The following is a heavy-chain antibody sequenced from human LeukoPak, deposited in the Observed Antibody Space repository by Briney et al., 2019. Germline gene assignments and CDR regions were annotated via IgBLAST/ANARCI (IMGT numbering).Heavy chain of an antibody. J-gene: IGHJ4*02. V-gene: IGHV1-18*01. Sequence: ASVKVSCKASGYTFTTYGITWVRQAPGQGLEWMGWISPYNGNTNYGQKFQDGLTMTTDTSTSTAYMELRSLTSDDTAVYYCATDLNIYDVLSGYSYYLDFWGQGTLVTVSA. CDR2: ISPYNGNT. D-gene: IGHD3-3*01. CDR3: ATDLNIYDVLSGYSYYLDF. CDR1: GYTFTTYG.